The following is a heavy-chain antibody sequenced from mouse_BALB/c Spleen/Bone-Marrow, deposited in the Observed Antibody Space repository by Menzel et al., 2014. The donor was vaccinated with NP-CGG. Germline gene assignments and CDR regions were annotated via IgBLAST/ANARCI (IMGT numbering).Heavy chain of an antibody. D-gene: IGHD2-2*01. J-gene: IGHJ2*01. CDR1: GFTFTDYY. V-gene: IGHV7-3*02. Sequence: EVKLVESGGGLVQPGGSLRLSCATSGFTFTDYYMSWVRRPPGKALEWLVFIRNKANGYTTEYSASVKGRFTISRDNSQSILYLQMNTLRAEDSATYYCARDGYDDYWGQGTTLTVSS. CDR3: ARDGYDDY. CDR2: IRNKANGYTT.